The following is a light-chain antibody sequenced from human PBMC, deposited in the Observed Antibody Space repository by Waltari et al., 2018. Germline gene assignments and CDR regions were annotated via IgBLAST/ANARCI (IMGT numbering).Light chain of an antibody. Sequence: EIVMTQSPATLSVSPGDRATLSCRASQSLSGNLAWYQQKPGQSPRLLIFGASTRATDIPARISGSGSGTEFTLTISSLQSEDFAVYYCQQYNNWPITFGQGTRLEIK. CDR1: QSLSGN. J-gene: IGKJ5*01. CDR2: GAS. CDR3: QQYNNWPIT. V-gene: IGKV3-15*01.